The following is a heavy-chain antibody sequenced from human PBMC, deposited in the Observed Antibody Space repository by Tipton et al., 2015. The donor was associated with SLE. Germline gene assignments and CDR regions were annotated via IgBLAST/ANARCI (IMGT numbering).Heavy chain of an antibody. Sequence: TLSLTCTVSGGSISSANYYWSWIRQHPGKGLEWIGYIHFSGSAYYNPSLQSRVSISVDTSKNEFSLALSSVTAADTAMYFCARERDCGSDCFGSYYYYMDVWGKGTTVIVSS. J-gene: IGHJ6*03. V-gene: IGHV4-31*03. CDR3: ARERDCGSDCFGSYYYYMDV. D-gene: IGHD2-21*01. CDR2: IHFSGSA. CDR1: GGSISSANYY.